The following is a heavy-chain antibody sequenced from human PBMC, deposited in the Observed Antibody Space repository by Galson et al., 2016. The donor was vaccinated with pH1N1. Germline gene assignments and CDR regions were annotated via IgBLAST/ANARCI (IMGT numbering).Heavy chain of an antibody. D-gene: IGHD2-8*01. CDR1: GFPFRTYS. CDR2: ISSSGLSM. V-gene: IGHV3-48*01. CDR3: ASFRDRPGHNGYIEY. Sequence: SLRLSCAASGFPFRTYSMNWVRQVPGRGPEWVSYISSSGLSMYYADSVKGRFTISRDNAKTSLYLQMNSLGPEDTALYYCASFRDRPGHNGYIEYWGQGTLVTVSS. J-gene: IGHJ4*02.